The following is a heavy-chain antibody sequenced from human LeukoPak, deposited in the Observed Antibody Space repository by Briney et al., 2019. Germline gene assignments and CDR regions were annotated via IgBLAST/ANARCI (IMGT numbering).Heavy chain of an antibody. V-gene: IGHV4-39*01. CDR3: ASDKGYSNNYFDY. J-gene: IGHJ4*01. Sequence: PSETLSLTCTVSGGSISTTGYYWAWIRQLPGKGLEWIASIYYSGSTYYNSSLKSRVTISVDTSRNQFSLKLSSVTAADTALYYCASDKGYSNNYFDYWGQGTLVTVSS. D-gene: IGHD6-13*01. CDR1: GGSISTTGYY. CDR2: IYYSGST.